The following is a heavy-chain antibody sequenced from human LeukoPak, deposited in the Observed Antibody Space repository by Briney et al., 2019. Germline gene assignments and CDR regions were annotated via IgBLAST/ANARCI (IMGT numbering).Heavy chain of an antibody. CDR2: IRPMNSDV. V-gene: IGHV5-51*01. Sequence: GESLKISCKGSGYNFNTYWVAWVRQLPGKGLEWMGIIRPMNSDVRYSPSFQGQVTISADRSINTAYLQWSSLTASDTAMYYCARQADGDYLFDYWGQGTLVTVSS. D-gene: IGHD4-17*01. CDR1: GYNFNTYW. CDR3: ARQADGDYLFDY. J-gene: IGHJ4*02.